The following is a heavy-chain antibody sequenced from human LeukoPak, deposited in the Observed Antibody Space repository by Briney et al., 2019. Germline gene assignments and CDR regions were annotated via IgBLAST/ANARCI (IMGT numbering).Heavy chain of an antibody. D-gene: IGHD3-10*01. J-gene: IGHJ4*02. CDR3: ARASMVRGVTMLIYFDY. V-gene: IGHV4-39*07. CDR1: GGSISSSSYY. Sequence: SETLSLTCTVSGGSISSSSYYWGWIRQPPGKGLEWIGSIYYSGSTYYNPSLKSRVTISVDTSKNQFSLKLSSVTAADTAVYYCARASMVRGVTMLIYFDYWGQGTLVTVSS. CDR2: IYYSGST.